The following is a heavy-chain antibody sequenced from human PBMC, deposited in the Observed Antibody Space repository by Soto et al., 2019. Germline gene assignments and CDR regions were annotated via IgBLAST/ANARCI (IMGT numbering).Heavy chain of an antibody. CDR1: GFTFSSYS. Sequence: EVQLVESGGGLVKPGGSLRLSCAASGFTFSSYSMNWVRQAPGKGLEWVSSISSSSSYIYYADSVKGRFTISRDNAKNSLYLQMNSLRAEDTAVYYCARVSGYTYPDYYGMDVWGQGTTVTVSS. CDR2: ISSSSSYI. D-gene: IGHD3-10*01. J-gene: IGHJ6*02. V-gene: IGHV3-21*01. CDR3: ARVSGYTYPDYYGMDV.